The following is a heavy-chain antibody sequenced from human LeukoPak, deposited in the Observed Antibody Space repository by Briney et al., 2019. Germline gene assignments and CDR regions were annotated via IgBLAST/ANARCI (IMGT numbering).Heavy chain of an antibody. CDR2: IYYSGST. CDR3: ARAVEGGYSSSSWGYYYYMDV. D-gene: IGHD6-6*01. J-gene: IGHJ6*03. Sequence: SETLSLTCTVSGGSISYYYWSWIRQPPGKGLEWIGYIYYSGSTTYNPSLKSRVTISVDTSKNQFSLKLSSVTAADTAVYYCARAVEGGYSSSSWGYYYYMDVWGKGTTVTISS. V-gene: IGHV4-59*01. CDR1: GGSISYYY.